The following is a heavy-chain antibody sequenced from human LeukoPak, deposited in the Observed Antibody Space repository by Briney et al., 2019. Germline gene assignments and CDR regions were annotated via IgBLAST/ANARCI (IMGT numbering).Heavy chain of an antibody. J-gene: IGHJ5*02. Sequence: PSETLSLTCAVSGGSISSGGYSWSWIRQPPGKGLEWIGYIYYSGSTYYNPSLKSRVTISVDTSKNQFSLKLSSVTAADTAVYYCARVPLVLRYFDWLFTDGASFDPWGQGTLVTVSS. D-gene: IGHD3-9*01. V-gene: IGHV4-30-4*07. CDR3: ARVPLVLRYFDWLFTDGASFDP. CDR2: IYYSGST. CDR1: GGSISSGGYS.